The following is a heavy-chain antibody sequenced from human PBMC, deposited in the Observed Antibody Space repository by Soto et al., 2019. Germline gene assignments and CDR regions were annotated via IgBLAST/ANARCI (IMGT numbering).Heavy chain of an antibody. D-gene: IGHD2-21*02. Sequence: GGSLRLSCAASGFTLSNHWMHWVRQRPAEGLVWVSRITSDGKSKAYAESVKGRFAISRDNAKNTLYLQMNGLTAEDTAVYYCARESGDWPLNWFDPWGQGTLVTVSS. CDR3: ARESGDWPLNWFDP. CDR2: ITSDGKSK. CDR1: GFTLSNHW. J-gene: IGHJ5*02. V-gene: IGHV3-74*01.